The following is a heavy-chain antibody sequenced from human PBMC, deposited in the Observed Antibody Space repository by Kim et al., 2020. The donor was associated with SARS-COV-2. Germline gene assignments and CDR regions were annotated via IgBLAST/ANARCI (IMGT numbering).Heavy chain of an antibody. D-gene: IGHD2-15*01. CDR1: GFTFSGYS. CDR2: ITSSSSYI. CDR3: ARDHGYCSGGSCYYYGMDV. J-gene: IGHJ6*02. V-gene: IGHV3-21*01. Sequence: GGSLRLSCAASGFTFSGYSMNWLRQAPGKGLEWVSSITSSSSYIYYADSVKGRFTISRDNAKNSLYLQMNSLRAEDTAVYYCARDHGYCSGGSCYYYGMDVWGQGTTVTVSS.